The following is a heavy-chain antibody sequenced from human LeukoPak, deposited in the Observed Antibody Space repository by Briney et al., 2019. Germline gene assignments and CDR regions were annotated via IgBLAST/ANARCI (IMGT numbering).Heavy chain of an antibody. CDR3: ARDSRYASGRAFDN. D-gene: IGHD6-19*01. Sequence: SETLSLTCTVSGGSISSYSWSWIRQPAGKGLEWIGRIYTSGSTKYNPSLTSRVTISVDSSKTQFSLKLRSATAADTAVYFCARDSRYASGRAFDNWGQGTLVTVSS. CDR1: GGSISSYS. V-gene: IGHV4-4*07. CDR2: IYTSGST. J-gene: IGHJ4*02.